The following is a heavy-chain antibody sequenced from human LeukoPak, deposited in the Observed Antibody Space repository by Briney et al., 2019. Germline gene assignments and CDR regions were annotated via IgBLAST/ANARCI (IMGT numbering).Heavy chain of an antibody. D-gene: IGHD5-12*01. Sequence: KPSETLSLTCTVSGGSISSGSYYWSWIRQPAGKGLEWIGRIYTSGSTNYNPSLKSRVTISVDTSKNQFSLKLSSVTAADTAVYYCARGGGYSGYAIPYYFDYWGQGTLVTVSS. V-gene: IGHV4-61*02. J-gene: IGHJ4*02. CDR2: IYTSGST. CDR1: GGSISSGSYY. CDR3: ARGGGYSGYAIPYYFDY.